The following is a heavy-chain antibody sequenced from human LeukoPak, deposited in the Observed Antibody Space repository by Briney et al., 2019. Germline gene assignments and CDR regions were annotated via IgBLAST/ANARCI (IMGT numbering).Heavy chain of an antibody. J-gene: IGHJ3*01. CDR3: AKGRVTMIVMEAFDV. CDR2: ISGSGGST. Sequence: GGSLRLSCAASGFRFSSYAMSWVRQAPGKGLEWVSAISGSGGSTYSADSVKGRFTISRDNSKNTLYLQMNSLRAEDAAVYYCAKGRVTMIVMEAFDVWGQGTMVTVSS. CDR1: GFRFSSYA. D-gene: IGHD3-22*01. V-gene: IGHV3-23*01.